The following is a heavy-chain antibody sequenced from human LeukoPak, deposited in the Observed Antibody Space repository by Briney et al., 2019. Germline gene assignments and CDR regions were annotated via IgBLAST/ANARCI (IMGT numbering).Heavy chain of an antibody. CDR3: ARASTKRDLRFDY. V-gene: IGHV4-59*01. Sequence: SETLSLTCTVSGGSISSYYWSWIRQPPGKGLEWIGYIYYSGSTNYNPSLKSRVTISVDTSKNRFSLKLTSVTAADTAVYYCARASTKRDLRFDYWGQGTLVTVSS. CDR2: IYYSGST. D-gene: IGHD3-16*01. J-gene: IGHJ4*02. CDR1: GGSISSYY.